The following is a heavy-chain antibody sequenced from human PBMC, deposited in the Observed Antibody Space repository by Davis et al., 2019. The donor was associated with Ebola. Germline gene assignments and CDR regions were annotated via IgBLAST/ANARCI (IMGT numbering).Heavy chain of an antibody. CDR1: GGSFSGYY. Sequence: SETLSLTCAVYGGSFSGYYWSWSRQPPGKGLEWIGEINHSGSTNYNPSLKSRVTKSIDTSKNQFSLKLSSVTAADTAVYYCARDPDYWGQGTLVTVSS. CDR3: ARDPDY. V-gene: IGHV4-34*01. J-gene: IGHJ4*02. CDR2: INHSGST.